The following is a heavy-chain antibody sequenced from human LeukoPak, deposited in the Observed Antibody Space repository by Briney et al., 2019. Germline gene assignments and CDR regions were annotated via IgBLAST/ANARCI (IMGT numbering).Heavy chain of an antibody. CDR1: GFTFNSYY. J-gene: IGHJ4*02. V-gene: IGHV3-7*01. Sequence: GGSLRLSCAASGFTFNSYYMAWVRQAPGKGLEWVANIRPDASDMFYVDSVKGRFTISRDNSKNTLYLQMNSLRAEDTAVYYCAKLNSSSSRGGYYWGQGTLVTVSS. D-gene: IGHD6-13*01. CDR3: AKLNSSSSRGGYY. CDR2: IRPDASDM.